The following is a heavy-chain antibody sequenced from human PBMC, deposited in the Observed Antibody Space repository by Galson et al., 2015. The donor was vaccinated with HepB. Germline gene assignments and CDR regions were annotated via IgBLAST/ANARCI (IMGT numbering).Heavy chain of an antibody. Sequence: SVKVSCKASGGTFSTYAMSWVRQAPGQGLEWMGGIIPVSGTSYYAQKFQGRVTITADKSTSTAYMELSSLRSEDTAVYYCARGWEAAGRTMHFDYWGQGTLVTVSS. CDR3: ARGWEAAGRTMHFDY. D-gene: IGHD6-13*01. CDR1: GGTFSTYA. CDR2: IIPVSGTS. V-gene: IGHV1-69*06. J-gene: IGHJ4*02.